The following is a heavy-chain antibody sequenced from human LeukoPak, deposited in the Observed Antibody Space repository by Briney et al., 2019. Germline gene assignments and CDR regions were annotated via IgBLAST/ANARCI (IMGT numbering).Heavy chain of an antibody. Sequence: SETLSLTCTVSGGSISSYYWSWIRQPPGRGLEWIGYIYYSGSTNYNPSLKSRVTISVDTSKNQFSLKLSSVTAADTAVYYCARAEGSYCSSTSCWGFHLDYWGQGTLVTVSS. CDR3: ARAEGSYCSSTSCWGFHLDY. D-gene: IGHD2-2*01. J-gene: IGHJ4*02. CDR2: IYYSGST. CDR1: GGSISSYY. V-gene: IGHV4-59*01.